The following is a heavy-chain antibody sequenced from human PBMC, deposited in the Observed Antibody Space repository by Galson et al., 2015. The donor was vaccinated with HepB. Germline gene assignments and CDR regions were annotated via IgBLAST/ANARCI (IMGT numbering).Heavy chain of an antibody. CDR3: ARSQVGGYHYYYYMDV. D-gene: IGHD2-2*01. J-gene: IGHJ6*03. Sequence: PALVKPTQTLTLTCTFSGFSLSTSGMCVSWIRQPPGKALEWLARIDWDDDKYYSASLKTRLTISKDTSKNQVVLTMTNMDPVDTATYYCARSQVGGYHYYYYMDVWGKGTTVTVSS. CDR2: IDWDDDK. CDR1: GFSLSTSGMC. V-gene: IGHV2-70*11.